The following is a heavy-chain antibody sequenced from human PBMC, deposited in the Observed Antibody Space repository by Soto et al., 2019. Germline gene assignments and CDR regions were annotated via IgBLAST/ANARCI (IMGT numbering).Heavy chain of an antibody. D-gene: IGHD3-22*01. Sequence: SVKVSCKASGGTFSSYAISWVRQAPGQGLEWMGGIIPIFGTANYAQKFQGRVTITADESTSTAYMELSSLRSEDTAVYYCARIGDNHMGYDSTPFDPWGQGTLVTVSS. CDR2: IIPIFGTA. J-gene: IGHJ5*02. CDR1: GGTFSSYA. V-gene: IGHV1-69*13. CDR3: ARIGDNHMGYDSTPFDP.